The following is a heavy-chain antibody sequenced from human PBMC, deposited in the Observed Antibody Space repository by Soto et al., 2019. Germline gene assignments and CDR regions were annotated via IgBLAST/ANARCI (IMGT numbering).Heavy chain of an antibody. Sequence: EEQVVESGGGLVQPGGSLRLSCAASGFSISHYRMSWVRQAPGKGLEWVANIKEDGSEQNYVDSLKGRFTISRDNAKNSLYLQMNSLRADDTAVYYCANTVVRGLGTTVTVSS. CDR2: IKEDGSEQ. V-gene: IGHV3-7*05. J-gene: IGHJ6*01. CDR1: GFSISHYR. CDR3: ANTVV. D-gene: IGHD3-10*01.